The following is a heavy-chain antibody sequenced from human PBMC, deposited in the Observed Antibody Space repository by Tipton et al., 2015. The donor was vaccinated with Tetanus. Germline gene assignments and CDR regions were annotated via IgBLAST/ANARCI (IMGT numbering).Heavy chain of an antibody. V-gene: IGHV4-61*01. CDR2: TSPSGRT. D-gene: IGHD2-2*01. CDR3: ARGSDIVVVPGVTRADWFDP. CDR1: GGSIRSGSYQ. J-gene: IGHJ5*02. Sequence: LRLSCTVSGGSIRSGSYQWNWIRQPPGKGLEWLAYTSPSGRTNSNYSLKSRITISQDMSKNQFSLRLTSVTAADTAMYYCARGSDIVVVPGVTRADWFDPWGQGTLVTVSS.